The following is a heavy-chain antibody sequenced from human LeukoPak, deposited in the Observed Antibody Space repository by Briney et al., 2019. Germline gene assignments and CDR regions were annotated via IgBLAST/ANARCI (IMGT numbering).Heavy chain of an antibody. CDR3: ARSRLAAAFDY. D-gene: IGHD2-15*01. V-gene: IGHV3-48*01. Sequence: GGSLRLSCAASGFTFSSYSMNRVRQAPGKGLEWVSYISSSSSTIYYADSVKGRFTISRDNATNSLYLQMNSLRAEDMAVYYCARSRLAAAFDYWGQGTLVTVSS. CDR1: GFTFSSYS. J-gene: IGHJ4*02. CDR2: ISSSSSTI.